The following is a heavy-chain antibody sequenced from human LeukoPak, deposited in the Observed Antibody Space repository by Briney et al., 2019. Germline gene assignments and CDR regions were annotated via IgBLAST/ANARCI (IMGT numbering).Heavy chain of an antibody. Sequence: SETLSLTCTVSGGSISSYYGSWIRQPPGKGLEWIGYIYYSGSTNYNPSLKSRVTISVDTSKNQFSLKLSSVTAADTAVYYCARRSVDGSGNNWFDPWGQGTLVTVSS. CDR2: IYYSGST. D-gene: IGHD3-22*01. CDR1: GGSISSYY. CDR3: ARRSVDGSGNNWFDP. J-gene: IGHJ5*02. V-gene: IGHV4-59*08.